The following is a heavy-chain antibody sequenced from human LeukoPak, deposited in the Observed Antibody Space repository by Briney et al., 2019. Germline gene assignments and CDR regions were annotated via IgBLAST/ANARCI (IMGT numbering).Heavy chain of an antibody. CDR2: IYHSGST. D-gene: IGHD3-16*01. V-gene: IGHV4-38-2*02. CDR3: ARESAPMPIPWFDP. J-gene: IGHJ5*02. CDR1: GYSISSGYY. Sequence: PSETLSLTCAVSGYSISSGYYWGWIRQPPGKGLEWIGSIYHSGSTYYNPSLKSRVTISVDTSKNQFSLKLSSVTAADTAVYYCARESAPMPIPWFDPWGQGTLATVSS.